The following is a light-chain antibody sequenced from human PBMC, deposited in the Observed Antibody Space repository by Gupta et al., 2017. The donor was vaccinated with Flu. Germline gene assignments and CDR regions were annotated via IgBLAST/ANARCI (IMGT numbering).Light chain of an antibody. Sequence: QSALTQPASVSGSPGQSIPVSCTGTSSDVGAYNYVSWYQQYPGKAPKLMIHDITSRPSGVSNRFSGSKSGNTASLTISGLQAEDEADYYCTSYTSSDTLLFGGGTRVTVL. CDR3: TSYTSSDTLL. J-gene: IGLJ2*01. V-gene: IGLV2-14*03. CDR2: DIT. CDR1: SSDVGAYNY.